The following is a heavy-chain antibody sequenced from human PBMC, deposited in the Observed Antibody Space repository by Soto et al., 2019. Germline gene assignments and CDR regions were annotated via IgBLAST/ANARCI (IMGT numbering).Heavy chain of an antibody. Sequence: QVQLVESGGGVVQPGRSLRLSCAASGFTFSSYAMHWVRQAPGKGLEWVAVISYDGSNKYYADSVKGRFTISRDNSKNTLYLRMNSLRAEDTAVYYCARDGYYWGQGTLVTVSS. V-gene: IGHV3-30-3*01. CDR2: ISYDGSNK. CDR1: GFTFSSYA. CDR3: ARDGYY. J-gene: IGHJ4*02.